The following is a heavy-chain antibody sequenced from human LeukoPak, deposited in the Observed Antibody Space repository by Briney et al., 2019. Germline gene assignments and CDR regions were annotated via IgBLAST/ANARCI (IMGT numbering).Heavy chain of an antibody. CDR1: GGSISSYY. CDR3: ARENGYKYDY. V-gene: IGHV4-59*01. J-gene: IGHJ4*02. CDR2: IYHSGST. D-gene: IGHD5-24*01. Sequence: PSEPLSLTCTVSGGSISSYYWSWIRQPPGKGLEWIGSIYHSGSTNYNPSLKSRVTISVDTSKNQFSLKLRSVTAADTAVYYCARENGYKYDYWGQGTLVTVSS.